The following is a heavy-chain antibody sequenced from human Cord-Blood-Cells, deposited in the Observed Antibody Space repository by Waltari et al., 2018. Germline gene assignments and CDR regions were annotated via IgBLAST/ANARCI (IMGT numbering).Heavy chain of an antibody. Sequence: QVQLVQSGAEVKKPGASVKVSCKASGYTFTSSAMHWVRQAPGQRLEWMGWINAGNGNTKYSQKFQGRVTITRDTSASTAYMELSSLRSEDTAVYYCARDSSGWYYFDYWGQGTLVTVSS. D-gene: IGHD6-19*01. CDR1: GYTFTSSA. CDR3: ARDSSGWYYFDY. CDR2: INAGNGNT. V-gene: IGHV1-3*01. J-gene: IGHJ4*02.